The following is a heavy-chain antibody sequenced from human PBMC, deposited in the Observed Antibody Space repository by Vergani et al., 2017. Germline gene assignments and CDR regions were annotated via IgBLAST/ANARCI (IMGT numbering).Heavy chain of an antibody. CDR1: GFIFRESW. Sequence: EVHLVESGGDLVQPGGSLRLSCVTSGFIFRESWMSWVRQAPGKGLEWVANIKEDGSKKNYIDSVKGRFTISRDNAKNSVYLQMNSLKVEDTAVYYCARYGSGGYLDAWSQGTLVPVSS. CDR3: ARYGSGGYLDA. V-gene: IGHV3-7*01. D-gene: IGHD6-25*01. CDR2: IKEDGSKK. J-gene: IGHJ4*02.